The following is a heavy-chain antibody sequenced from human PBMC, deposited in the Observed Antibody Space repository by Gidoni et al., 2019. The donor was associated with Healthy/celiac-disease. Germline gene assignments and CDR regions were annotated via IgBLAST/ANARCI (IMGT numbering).Heavy chain of an antibody. Sequence: QVQLVQSGAEVKKPGASVKVSCKASGYTFTSYDINWVRQATGQGLEWMGWMNPNSGNTGYAQKCQGRVTMTRNTSISTAYMELSSLRSEDTAVYYCARVRRYCSSTSCYTLWDYWGQGTLVTVSS. CDR2: MNPNSGNT. V-gene: IGHV1-8*01. J-gene: IGHJ4*02. CDR1: GYTFTSYD. CDR3: ARVRRYCSSTSCYTLWDY. D-gene: IGHD2-2*02.